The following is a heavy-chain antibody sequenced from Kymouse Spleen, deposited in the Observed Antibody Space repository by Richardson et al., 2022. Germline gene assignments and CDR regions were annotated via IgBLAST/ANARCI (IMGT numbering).Heavy chain of an antibody. D-gene: IGHD1-7*01. CDR2: IWYDGSNK. Sequence: QVQLVESGGGVVQPGRSLRLSCAASGFTFSSYGMHWVRQAPGKGLEWVAVIWYDGSNKYYADSVKGRFTISRDNSKNTLYLQMNSLRAEDTAVYYCARPAITGTTDYYYYGMDVWGQGTTVTVSS. J-gene: IGHJ6*02. CDR3: ARPAITGTTDYYYYGMDV. V-gene: IGHV3-33*01. CDR1: GFTFSSYG.